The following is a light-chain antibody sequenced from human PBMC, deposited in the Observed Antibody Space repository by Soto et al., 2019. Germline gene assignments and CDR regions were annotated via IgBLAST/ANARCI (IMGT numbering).Light chain of an antibody. V-gene: IGKV3-15*01. CDR1: QSVSFN. J-gene: IGKJ4*01. CDR3: QQYNNWPPLT. Sequence: EIVMTQSPATLSVSPGERATLSCRASQSVSFNLAWYQQKPGQAPRLLIYGASTRATGIPARFSGSGSGTEFTRTVGSLQSEDLAVYYCQQYNNWPPLTFGGGTKVAIK. CDR2: GAS.